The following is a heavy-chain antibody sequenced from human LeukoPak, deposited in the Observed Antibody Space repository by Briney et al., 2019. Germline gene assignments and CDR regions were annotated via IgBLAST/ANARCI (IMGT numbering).Heavy chain of an antibody. CDR1: GFTFSTYG. V-gene: IGHV3-30*02. CDR3: ARAAGFWSGYGYYYYMDV. J-gene: IGHJ6*03. CDR2: IRSDGSHK. Sequence: GGSLRLSCAASGFTFSTYGMHWVRQAPGKGLEWVAFIRSDGSHKYYADSVKGRFTISRDNSKNTLYLQMNSLRAEDTAVYYCARAAGFWSGYGYYYYMDVWGKGTTVTVSS. D-gene: IGHD3-3*01.